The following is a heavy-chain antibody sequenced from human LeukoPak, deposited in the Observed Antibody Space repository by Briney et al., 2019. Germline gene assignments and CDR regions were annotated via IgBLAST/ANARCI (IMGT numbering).Heavy chain of an antibody. D-gene: IGHD3-22*01. V-gene: IGHV4-59*01. J-gene: IGHJ4*02. CDR3: ARELPPKYYYDSSGYPDY. Sequence: SETLSLTCTVSGGSISSYYWSWIRQPPGKGLEWIGYIYYSGSTNYNPSLKSRVTISVDTSKNQFSLKLSSVTAADTAVYYCARELPPKYYYDSSGYPDYWGQGTLVTVSS. CDR1: GGSISSYY. CDR2: IYYSGST.